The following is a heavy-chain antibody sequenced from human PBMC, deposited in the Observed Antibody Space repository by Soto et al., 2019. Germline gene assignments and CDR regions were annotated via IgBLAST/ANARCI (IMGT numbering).Heavy chain of an antibody. D-gene: IGHD2-21*02. CDR1: GYIFTSYY. CDR2: AYPHAATT. V-gene: IGHV1-46*03. Sequence: QAQVVQSGAEARAPGASVKVSCKASGYIFTSYYIHWVRQAPGQGLEYLGVAYPHAATTYVAKKYQRRVTVTMDRSTRTVDMELTSLTPEYTAVYYCARGRDRAYWFDPWGQGALFTVSS. J-gene: IGHJ5*02. CDR3: ARGRDRAYWFDP.